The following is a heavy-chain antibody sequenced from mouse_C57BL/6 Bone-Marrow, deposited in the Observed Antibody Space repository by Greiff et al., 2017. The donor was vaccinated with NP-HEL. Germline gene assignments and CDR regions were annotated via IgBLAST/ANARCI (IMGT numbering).Heavy chain of an antibody. J-gene: IGHJ1*03. CDR1: GYTFTNYW. CDR2: IYPGGGYT. Sequence: ESGAELVRPGTSVKMSCKASGYTFTNYWIGWAKQRPGHGLEWIGDIYPGGGYTNYNEKFKGKATLTADKSSSTAYMQFSSLTSEDSAIYYCARSRPWYFDVWGTGTTVTVSS. CDR3: ARSRPWYFDV. V-gene: IGHV1-63*01.